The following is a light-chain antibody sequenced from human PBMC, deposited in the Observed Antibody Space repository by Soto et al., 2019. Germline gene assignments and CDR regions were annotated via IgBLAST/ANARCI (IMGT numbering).Light chain of an antibody. CDR3: QHYTTCPYT. V-gene: IGKV1-5*01. CDR2: DAS. J-gene: IGKJ2*01. Sequence: DIQMTQSPSTLSASVGDRVTITCRASQSISSWLAWYQQKPGKAPKLLFSDASNLESGVPSRFSGSGSGADFTLTISSLQPDDFATYCCQHYTTCPYTFGQGTKLEIK. CDR1: QSISSW.